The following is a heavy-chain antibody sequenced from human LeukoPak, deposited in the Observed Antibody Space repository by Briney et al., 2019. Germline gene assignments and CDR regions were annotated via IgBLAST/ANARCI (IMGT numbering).Heavy chain of an antibody. V-gene: IGHV3-30*18. D-gene: IGHD6-19*01. CDR1: GFTFSSYG. Sequence: GGSLRLSCAASGFTFSSYGVHWVRQAPGKGLEWVAVISYDGSNKYYADSVKGRFTISRDNSKNTLYLQMNSLRAEDTAAYYCAKVHSSGWYYFDYWGQGTLVTVSS. J-gene: IGHJ4*02. CDR2: ISYDGSNK. CDR3: AKVHSSGWYYFDY.